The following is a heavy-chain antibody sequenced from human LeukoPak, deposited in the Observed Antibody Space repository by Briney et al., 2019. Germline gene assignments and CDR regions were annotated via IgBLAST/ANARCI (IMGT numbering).Heavy chain of an antibody. J-gene: IGHJ4*02. V-gene: IGHV3-30*02. Sequence: PGGSLRLSCAASGFTFSSYGMHWVRQAPGKGLERVVFMRYDGRNKYYADSVKGRFTISRDNSKNTLYLQMNSLRAEDTAVYYCAKDLYLIVVVPAAIDYWGQGTLVTVSS. CDR2: MRYDGRNK. CDR1: GFTFSSYG. CDR3: AKDLYLIVVVPAAIDY. D-gene: IGHD2-2*01.